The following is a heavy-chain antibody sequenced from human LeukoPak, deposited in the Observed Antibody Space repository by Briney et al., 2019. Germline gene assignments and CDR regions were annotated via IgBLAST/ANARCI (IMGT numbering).Heavy chain of an antibody. D-gene: IGHD4-17*01. J-gene: IGHJ4*02. CDR3: TADVPNDDGDYVPIDY. Sequence: GGSLRLSCAVSGFTFSNAWMTWFRQAPGKGLEWVGRIKSKRDGGTTDYAAPGKGRFTISRDDSENTLYLQMNSLKTEDTAVYYCTADVPNDDGDYVPIDYWGQGTLVTVS. V-gene: IGHV3-15*01. CDR2: IKSKRDGGTT. CDR1: GFTFSNAW.